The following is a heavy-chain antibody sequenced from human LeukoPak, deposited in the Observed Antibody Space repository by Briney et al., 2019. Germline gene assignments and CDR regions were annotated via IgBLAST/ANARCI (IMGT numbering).Heavy chain of an antibody. CDR2: INPNSGGT. CDR1: GYTFTAYY. J-gene: IGHJ3*02. Sequence: ASVKVSCKTSGYTFTAYYLHWVRQAPGQGLEWMGWINPNSGGTNYAQKFQGRVTMTRDKSIRTAYMELSRLTSDDTAVYYCARNIWFGESADAFDIWGQGTMVTVSS. D-gene: IGHD3-10*01. CDR3: ARNIWFGESADAFDI. V-gene: IGHV1-2*02.